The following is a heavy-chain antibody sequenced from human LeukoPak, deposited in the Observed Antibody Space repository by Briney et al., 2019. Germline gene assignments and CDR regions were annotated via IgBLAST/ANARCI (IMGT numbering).Heavy chain of an antibody. D-gene: IGHD2/OR15-2a*01. Sequence: SGPTLVNPTQTLTLTCTFSGFSLGTSGVGVGWIRQPPGKALEWLALIYWNDDKRYSPSLKSRLTITKDPSKNQVVLTMTNMDPVDTATYYCARNTTAFDYWGQGALVTVSS. CDR2: IYWNDDK. V-gene: IGHV2-5*01. CDR1: GFSLGTSGVG. J-gene: IGHJ4*02. CDR3: ARNTTAFDY.